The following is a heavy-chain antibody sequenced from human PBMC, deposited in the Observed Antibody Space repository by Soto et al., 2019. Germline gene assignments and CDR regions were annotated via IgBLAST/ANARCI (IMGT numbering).Heavy chain of an antibody. Sequence: PSETLSLTCTVSGDTSTSYYWGWIRQAPGKGLEWIGHIHNSGTSTHNPSLNGRVTISIDMSKKQFSLKLTSLTSANTAVYYCARDFYDSVGYTSFDSCSQGTVVIVSS. D-gene: IGHD3-22*01. CDR1: GDTSTSYY. CDR2: IHNSGTS. J-gene: IGHJ5*01. V-gene: IGHV4-59*01. CDR3: ARDFYDSVGYTSFDS.